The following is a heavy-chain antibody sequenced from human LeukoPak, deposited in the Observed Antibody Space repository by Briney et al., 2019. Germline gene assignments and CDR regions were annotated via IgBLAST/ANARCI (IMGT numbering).Heavy chain of an antibody. Sequence: GGSLRLSCAASGFTFSSYWMSWVRQAPGKGLEWVANIKQDGSEKYYVDSVKGRFTISRDNAKNSLYLQMNSLRAEDTAVYYCARAPIAAAGTNQDYWGQGTLVTVSS. CDR3: ARAPIAAAGTNQDY. CDR2: IKQDGSEK. J-gene: IGHJ4*02. CDR1: GFTFSSYW. D-gene: IGHD6-13*01. V-gene: IGHV3-7*01.